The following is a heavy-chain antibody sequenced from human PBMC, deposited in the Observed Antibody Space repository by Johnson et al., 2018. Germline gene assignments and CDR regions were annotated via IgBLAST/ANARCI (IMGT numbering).Heavy chain of an antibody. J-gene: IGHJ3*02. Sequence: VQLVQSGGGLVKPGGSLRLSCAASGFTFSSYSMNWVRQAPGKGLGWVSSISSSSSYVYYADSVKGRFTISRDNAKNSLYQQMNSLRAEGTAVYYCARDTEYYDSSGYYYFHEAFDIWGPGTMVTVSS. CDR2: ISSSSSYV. CDR3: ARDTEYYDSSGYYYFHEAFDI. D-gene: IGHD3-22*01. V-gene: IGHV3-21*01. CDR1: GFTFSSYS.